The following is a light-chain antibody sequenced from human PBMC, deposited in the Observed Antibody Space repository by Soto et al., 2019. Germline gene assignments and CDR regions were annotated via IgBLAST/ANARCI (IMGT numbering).Light chain of an antibody. CDR3: QQYNNWPRM. V-gene: IGKV3-15*01. CDR1: QSVSSN. CDR2: GAS. Sequence: EVVMTQSPATLSVSPGERATLSCRASQSVSSNLAWYQQKPGQTPRLLMYGASTRATGIPVRFSGSGSGTEFTLIISSLQSEDFAVYYCQQYNNWPRMFGQGTKVEIK. J-gene: IGKJ1*01.